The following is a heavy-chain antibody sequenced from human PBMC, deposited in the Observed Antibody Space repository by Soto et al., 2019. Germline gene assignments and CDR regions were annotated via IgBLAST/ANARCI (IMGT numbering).Heavy chain of an antibody. CDR3: AAWFPSAASSHKI. CDR2: INPDGCAR. D-gene: IGHD3-10*01. V-gene: IGHV3-7*01. J-gene: IGHJ4*02. Sequence: EGELVHSGGGLVQPGGSLRLSCAASGFAFSTSWMNWVRQAPEKGLEWVANINPDGCARSYVDSGRGRFSISRDNAGNSVYLQMESLRAENTAVYYCAAWFPSAASSHKIWGQGILVTVSS. CDR1: GFAFSTSW.